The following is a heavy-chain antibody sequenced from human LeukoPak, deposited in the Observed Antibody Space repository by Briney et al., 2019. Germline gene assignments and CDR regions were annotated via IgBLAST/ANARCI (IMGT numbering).Heavy chain of an antibody. CDR3: ARRFYDYVWE. CDR2: IYYSGST. D-gene: IGHD3-16*01. J-gene: IGHJ4*02. Sequence: PSETLSLTCTVSGGSISSGGYYWSWIRQPPGKGLEWIGYIYYSGSTNYNPSLKSRVTISVDTSKNQFSLKLSSVTAADTAVYYCARRFYDYVWEWGQGTLVTVSS. CDR1: GGSISSGGYY. V-gene: IGHV4-61*08.